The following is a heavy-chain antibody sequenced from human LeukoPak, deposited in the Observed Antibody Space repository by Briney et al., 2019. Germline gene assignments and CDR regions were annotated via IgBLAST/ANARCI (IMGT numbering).Heavy chain of an antibody. J-gene: IGHJ4*02. CDR3: ARDKSKAAAGRDFDY. CDR2: ISAYNGNT. CDR1: GYTFTSYG. Sequence: ASVKVSCKASGYTFTSYGISWVRQAPGQGLEWMGWISAYNGNTNYAQKLQGRVTMTTDTSTSTAYMELRSLRSDDTAVYYCARDKSKAAAGRDFDYWGQGTLVTVSS. D-gene: IGHD6-13*01. V-gene: IGHV1-18*01.